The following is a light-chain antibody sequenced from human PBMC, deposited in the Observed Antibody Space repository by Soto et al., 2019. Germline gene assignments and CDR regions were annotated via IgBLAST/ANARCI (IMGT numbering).Light chain of an antibody. CDR2: GAS. CDR3: QQYESSRT. CDR1: QSVSSTF. Sequence: EIVLTQSPGTLSLTPGERATLSCRASQSVSSTFLAWYQQKPGQAPKVLIYGASTRATGIPDRFSGSGSGTDFTLTISRLEPEDFAMYYCQQYESSRTFGQGTKV. J-gene: IGKJ1*01. V-gene: IGKV3-20*01.